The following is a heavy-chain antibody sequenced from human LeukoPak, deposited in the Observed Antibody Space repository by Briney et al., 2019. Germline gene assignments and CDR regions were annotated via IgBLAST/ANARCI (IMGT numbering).Heavy chain of an antibody. CDR1: GGSFSGYY. V-gene: IGHV4-34*01. CDR3: ARSYYDILTGPDSHFDY. CDR2: ISHSGST. Sequence: SETLSLTCAVYGGSFSGYYWSWIRQPPGKGLEWIGEISHSGSTNYNPSLKSRVTISVDTSKNQFSLKLSSVTAADTAVYYCARSYYDILTGPDSHFDYWGQGTLVTVSS. J-gene: IGHJ4*02. D-gene: IGHD3-9*01.